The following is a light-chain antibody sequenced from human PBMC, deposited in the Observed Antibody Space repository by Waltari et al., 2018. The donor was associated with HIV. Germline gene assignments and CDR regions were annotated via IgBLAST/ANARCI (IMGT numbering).Light chain of an antibody. Sequence: QSALTQPASVSGSPGQSVTISCTGNSSDIGGYNYVSWYQQHPGKAPKLMISEVSNRPSGFSNRFSGSKSGNTASLTISGLQAEDEADYYCSSYTGTSTYVFGTGTKVTVL. CDR3: SSYTGTSTYV. CDR1: SSDIGGYNY. CDR2: EVS. J-gene: IGLJ1*01. V-gene: IGLV2-14*01.